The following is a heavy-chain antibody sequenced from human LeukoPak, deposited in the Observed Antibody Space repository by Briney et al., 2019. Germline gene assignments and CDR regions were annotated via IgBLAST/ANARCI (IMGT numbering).Heavy chain of an antibody. CDR3: ARDPDTAMVYFDY. D-gene: IGHD5-18*01. V-gene: IGHV6-1*01. CDR2: TYYRSKWYN. J-gene: IGHJ4*02. CDR1: GDSVSSNSAA. Sequence: SQTLSLTCAISGDSVSSNSAAWSWIRQSPSRGLEWVGRTYYRSKWYNDYAVSVKSRITINPDTSKNQFSLQLNSVTPEDTAVYYCARDPDTAMVYFDYWGQGTLVTVSS.